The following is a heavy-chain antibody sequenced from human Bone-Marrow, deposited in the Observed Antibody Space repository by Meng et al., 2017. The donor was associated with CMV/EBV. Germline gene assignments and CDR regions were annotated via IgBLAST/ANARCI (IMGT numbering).Heavy chain of an antibody. D-gene: IGHD2-21*02. V-gene: IGHV1-2*02. CDR2: INPNSGDT. J-gene: IGHJ6*01. Sequence: ASVKVSCKASGYTFIGYYIHWVRQAPGQGLEWMGWINPNSGDTNYAQKFQGRVTMTRDTSISTAYMELSRLRSDDTAVYYCARRPTETPGDYYYYYGRDVWGQGTTVTGSS. CDR1: GYTFIGYY. CDR3: ARRPTETPGDYYYYYGRDV.